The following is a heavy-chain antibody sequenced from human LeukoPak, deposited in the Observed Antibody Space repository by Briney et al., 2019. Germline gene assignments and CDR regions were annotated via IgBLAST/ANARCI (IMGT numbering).Heavy chain of an antibody. D-gene: IGHD3-10*01. CDR3: ARDRYYIFDY. Sequence: GGSLRLSCAASGFTFSSTWMNWVRQGPGKGLEWVSRITSDGSSTIYADSAKGRFTISRDNAKSTVYLQMNSLRAEDTAVYFCARDRYYIFDYWGQGAPVTVSS. CDR1: GFTFSSTW. V-gene: IGHV3-74*01. J-gene: IGHJ4*02. CDR2: ITSDGSST.